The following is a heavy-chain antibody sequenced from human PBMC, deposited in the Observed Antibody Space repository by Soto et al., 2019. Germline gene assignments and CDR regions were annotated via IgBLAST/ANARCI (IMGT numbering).Heavy chain of an antibody. CDR2: IYYTGMT. V-gene: IGHV4-39*01. Sequence: LTYTVSGTTISRSEYYLGWIRQHPEKGLEWITSIYYTGMTYYNPSLKSRVTISVDRSKNQLSLKLNSVTAADRAVYYCAIGLSSTHSYRLFHYMGQVTLVT. D-gene: IGHD5-18*01. J-gene: IGHJ4*02. CDR1: GTTISRSEYY. CDR3: AIGLSSTHSYRLFHY.